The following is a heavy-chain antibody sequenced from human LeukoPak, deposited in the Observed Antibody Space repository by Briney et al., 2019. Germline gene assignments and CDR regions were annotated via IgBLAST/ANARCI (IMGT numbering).Heavy chain of an antibody. D-gene: IGHD1-26*01. J-gene: IGHJ4*02. Sequence: ASVKVSCKASGYTFTSSYINWVRQAPGQRLEWMGWISAYNGRTNYAQKFQGRVTMTTDSSTSTAYMDLTSLRSDDTAVHYCARGGTYYPCIDYWGQGTLVTVSS. CDR1: GYTFTSSY. CDR2: ISAYNGRT. CDR3: ARGGTYYPCIDY. V-gene: IGHV1-18*01.